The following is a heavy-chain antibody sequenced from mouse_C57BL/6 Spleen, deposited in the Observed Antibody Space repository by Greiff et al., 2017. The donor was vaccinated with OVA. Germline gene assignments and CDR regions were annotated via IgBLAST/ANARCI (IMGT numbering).Heavy chain of an antibody. D-gene: IGHD1-1*01. V-gene: IGHV1-18*01. CDR3: ARVTTVVADYMDY. J-gene: IGHJ4*01. CDR1: GYTFTDYN. CDR2: INPNNGGT. Sequence: EVQLQQSGPELVKPGASVKIPCKASGYTFTDYNMDWVKQSHGKSLEWIGDINPNNGGTIYNQKFKGQAKLTVDKSSSTAYMELRSLTSEDTAVYYCARVTTVVADYMDYWGQGTSVTVSS.